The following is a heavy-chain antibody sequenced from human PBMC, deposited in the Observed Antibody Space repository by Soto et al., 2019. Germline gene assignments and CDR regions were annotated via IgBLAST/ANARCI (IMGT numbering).Heavy chain of an antibody. CDR2: ISSSSSYI. V-gene: IGHV3-21*01. Sequence: GGSLRLSCAASGFTFSSYSMNWVRQAPGKGLEWVSSISSSSSYIYYADSVKGRFTISRDNAKNSLYLQMNSLRAEDTAVYYCARDFRPAATKGLYYYYGMDVWGQGTTVTVSS. CDR3: ARDFRPAATKGLYYYYGMDV. J-gene: IGHJ6*02. D-gene: IGHD2-2*01. CDR1: GFTFSSYS.